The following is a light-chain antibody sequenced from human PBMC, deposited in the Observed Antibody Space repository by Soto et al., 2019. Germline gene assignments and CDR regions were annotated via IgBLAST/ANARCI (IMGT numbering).Light chain of an antibody. CDR2: WAS. V-gene: IGKV4-1*01. J-gene: IGKJ4*01. CDR3: QQYYDTPLT. CDR1: QSLLYNSDNKNY. Sequence: DIVMTQSPDSLAVSLGERATINCRSSQSLLYNSDNKNYLRWFQQKPGQPPKLLIYWASTRESGVPDRFSGAGSGTDFTLTISSLXXEDVAXYYCQQYYDTPLTFGGGTKVEIK.